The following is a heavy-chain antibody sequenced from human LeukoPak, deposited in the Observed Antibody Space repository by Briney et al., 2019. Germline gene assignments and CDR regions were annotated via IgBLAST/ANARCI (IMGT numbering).Heavy chain of an antibody. Sequence: SVKVSCKASGGTFSSYAISWVRQAPGQGLEWMGRIIPIFGTANYAQKFQGRVTITTDESTSTAYMELSSLRSEDKAVYYCARDSPVDYYYDSSGYYNHFDYWGQGTLVTVSS. CDR1: GGTFSSYA. J-gene: IGHJ4*02. CDR3: ARDSPVDYYYDSSGYYNHFDY. CDR2: IIPIFGTA. D-gene: IGHD3-22*01. V-gene: IGHV1-69*05.